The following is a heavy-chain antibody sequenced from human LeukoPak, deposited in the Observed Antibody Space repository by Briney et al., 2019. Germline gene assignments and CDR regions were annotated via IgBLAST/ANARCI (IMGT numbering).Heavy chain of an antibody. V-gene: IGHV1-3*01. CDR1: GYTFTSYA. Sequence: ASVKVSCKASGYTFTSYAMHWVRQAPGQRLEWMGWINAGNGNTKYSQKFQGRVTITRHTSASTAYMERSSLRSEDTAVYYCARSLRCLEWLSFDYWGQGTLVTVSS. D-gene: IGHD3-3*01. J-gene: IGHJ4*02. CDR3: ARSLRCLEWLSFDY. CDR2: INAGNGNT.